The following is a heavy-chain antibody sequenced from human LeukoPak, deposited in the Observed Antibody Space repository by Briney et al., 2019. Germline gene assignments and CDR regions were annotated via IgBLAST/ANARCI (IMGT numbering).Heavy chain of an antibody. CDR1: GFTFSSYA. CDR3: ARSGGDY. D-gene: IGHD2-21*01. CDR2: ISNSAGST. Sequence: GGSLRLSCAASGFTFSSYAMSWVRQAPGKGLEWVSVISNSAGSTFYADSVKGRFTISRDNAKNTLYLQMNSLRAEDTALYYCARSGGDYWGQGTLVTVSS. V-gene: IGHV3-23*01. J-gene: IGHJ4*02.